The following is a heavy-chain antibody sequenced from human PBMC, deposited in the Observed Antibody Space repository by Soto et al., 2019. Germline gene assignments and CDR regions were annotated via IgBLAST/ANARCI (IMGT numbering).Heavy chain of an antibody. Sequence: QVQLQESGPGLVKPSQTLSLTCTVSGGSISSGGYYWSWIRQHPGKGLEWIGYIYDSGSTYYNPSLDSRVIISVDTSKNQFSLKLSSVTAADTAVYYCARDVVVVAATGYGMDVWGQGTTVTVSS. CDR1: GGSISSGGYY. CDR2: IYDSGST. D-gene: IGHD2-15*01. V-gene: IGHV4-31*03. CDR3: ARDVVVVAATGYGMDV. J-gene: IGHJ6*02.